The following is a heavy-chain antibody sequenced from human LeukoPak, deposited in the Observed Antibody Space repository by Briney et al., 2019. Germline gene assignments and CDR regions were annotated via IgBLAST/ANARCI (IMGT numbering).Heavy chain of an antibody. D-gene: IGHD7-27*01. CDR3: ASNPPRTGDFNS. Sequence: PVASVKVSCKTSGYTFTNYDINWVRQAIGQGLEWLGWMSPNNGNTGYAQKFQGRVTMTRDTSINTAYMELSSLRSEDTAVYYCASNPPRTGDFNSWGQGALVTVSS. V-gene: IGHV1-8*01. CDR2: MSPNNGNT. J-gene: IGHJ4*02. CDR1: GYTFTNYD.